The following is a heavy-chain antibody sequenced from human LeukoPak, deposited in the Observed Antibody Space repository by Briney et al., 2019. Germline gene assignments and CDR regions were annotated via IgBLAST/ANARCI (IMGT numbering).Heavy chain of an antibody. V-gene: IGHV3-23*01. D-gene: IGHD3-16*01. Sequence: GGSLRLSCAASGFTFSSYAMSWVRQAPGKGLEWVSAISGSGGSTYYADSVKGRFTISRDNSKKTLYLQMNSLRAEDTAVYYCANLDYDYVWGSSTHTNPWGQGTLVTVSS. CDR1: GFTFSSYA. CDR2: ISGSGGST. J-gene: IGHJ5*02. CDR3: ANLDYDYVWGSSTHTNP.